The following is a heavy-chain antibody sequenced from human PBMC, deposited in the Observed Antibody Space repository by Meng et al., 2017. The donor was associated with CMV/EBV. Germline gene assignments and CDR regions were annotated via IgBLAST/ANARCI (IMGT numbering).Heavy chain of an antibody. V-gene: IGHV4-59*01. J-gene: IGHJ4*02. Sequence: SETLSLTCTVSGGSINNYYWSWLRQPPGKELEWIAYIYNNVNTNYNPSLKSRVTISADTSQSQFFLKVTSATAADTAVYYCARGPRYRGAAHCYTHDYWGQGVLVTVSS. CDR1: GGSINNYY. CDR2: IYNNVNT. CDR3: ARGPRYRGAAHCYTHDY. D-gene: IGHD2-21*01.